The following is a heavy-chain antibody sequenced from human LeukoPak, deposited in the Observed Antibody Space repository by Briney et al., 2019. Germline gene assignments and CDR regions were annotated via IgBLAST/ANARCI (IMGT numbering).Heavy chain of an antibody. CDR3: AKGGRYCSSTSCRYYYYYYMDV. CDR2: ISGSGGST. Sequence: GGSLRLSCAASGFTFSSYGMSWVRQAPGKGLEWVSAISGSGGSTYYADSVKGRFTISRDNSKNTLYLQMNSLRAEDTAVYYCAKGGRYCSSTSCRYYYYYYMDVWGKGTTVTISS. D-gene: IGHD2-2*01. J-gene: IGHJ6*03. CDR1: GFTFSSYG. V-gene: IGHV3-23*01.